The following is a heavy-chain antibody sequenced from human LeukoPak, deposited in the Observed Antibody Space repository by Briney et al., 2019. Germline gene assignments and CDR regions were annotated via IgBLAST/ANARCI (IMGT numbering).Heavy chain of an antibody. CDR3: ARGGQGDGYSADEAFDI. D-gene: IGHD5-18*01. J-gene: IGHJ3*02. V-gene: IGHV6-1*01. CDR2: TYYRSKWYN. CDR1: GDSVSTNSS. Sequence: SQILSLTCAISGDSVSTNSSWNWIRQSPSRGLEWLGRTYYRSKWYNDYVVSVKGRINISPDTSKNQFSLHLNSVTPEDTAVYFCARGGQGDGYSADEAFDIWGQGTMVTVS.